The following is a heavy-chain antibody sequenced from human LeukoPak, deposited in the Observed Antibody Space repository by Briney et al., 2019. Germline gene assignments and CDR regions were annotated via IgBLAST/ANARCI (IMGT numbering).Heavy chain of an antibody. J-gene: IGHJ4*02. CDR2: IIPIFGTA. V-gene: IGHV1-69*05. CDR3: ARSEAAAGPYFDY. CDR1: GGTFSSYA. Sequence: SVKVSCNASGGTFSSYAISWVRQAPGQGLEWMGRIIPIFGTANSAQKFQGRVTITTDESTSTAYMELSSLRSEDTAVYYCARSEAAAGPYFDYWGQGTLVTVSS. D-gene: IGHD6-13*01.